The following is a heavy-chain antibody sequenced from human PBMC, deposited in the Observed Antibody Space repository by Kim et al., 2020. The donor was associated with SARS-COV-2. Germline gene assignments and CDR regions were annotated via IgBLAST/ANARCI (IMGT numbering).Heavy chain of an antibody. V-gene: IGHV3-53*01. CDR1: GFSVKDNF. Sequence: GGSLRLSCAASGFSVKDNFVTWVRQPPGQGLEAVAVIYTGTNSIYYADSVRGRFTVSRDISKNTVYLQMNSLRGEDTAVYYCARGGGIAWGHGTQVTVSS. CDR3: ARGGGIA. D-gene: IGHD3-10*01. CDR2: IYTGTNSI. J-gene: IGHJ5*01.